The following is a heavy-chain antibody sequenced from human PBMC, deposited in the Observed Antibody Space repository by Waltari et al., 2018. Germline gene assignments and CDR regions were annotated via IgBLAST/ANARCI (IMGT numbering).Heavy chain of an antibody. J-gene: IGHJ3*02. Sequence: QVQLQESGPGLVKPSETLSLTCTVSGGSLSRYYWRWIRQPPGKGLDVIGYMYSRGRSNYNPSLKSRVTISIDTSKNQFSLKLRSVTAADTALYYCARDGVAANLAFDIWGQGTMVTVSS. CDR3: ARDGVAANLAFDI. CDR1: GGSLSRYY. V-gene: IGHV4-59*01. D-gene: IGHD2-15*01. CDR2: MYSRGRS.